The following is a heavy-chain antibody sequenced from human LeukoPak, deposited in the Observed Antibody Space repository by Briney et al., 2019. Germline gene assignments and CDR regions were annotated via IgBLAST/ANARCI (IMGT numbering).Heavy chain of an antibody. J-gene: IGHJ6*02. CDR3: ARDRLDYDFWSGYYYYGMDV. D-gene: IGHD3-3*01. CDR1: GGSISSGSYY. V-gene: IGHV4-61*02. Sequence: SETLSLTCTVSGGSISSGSYYWSWIRQPAGKGLEWIGRIYTRGSTNYNPSLKSRVTISVDTSKNQFSLKLSSVTAADTAVYYCARDRLDYDFWSGYYYYGMDVWGQGTTVTVSS. CDR2: IYTRGST.